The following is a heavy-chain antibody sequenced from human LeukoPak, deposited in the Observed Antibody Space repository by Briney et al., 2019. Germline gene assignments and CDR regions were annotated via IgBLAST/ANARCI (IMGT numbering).Heavy chain of an antibody. CDR2: INPNSGGT. D-gene: IGHD3-3*01. CDR3: ARALRDFWSGYSTGFDY. CDR1: GEPFFTYA. J-gene: IGHJ4*02. V-gene: IGHV1-2*02. Sequence: ASVKVSCKAAGEPFFTYAIHWVRQAPGQGLEWMGWINPNSGGTNYAQKFQGRVTMTRDTSISTAYMELSRLRSDDTAVYYYARALRDFWSGYSTGFDYWGQGTLVTVSS.